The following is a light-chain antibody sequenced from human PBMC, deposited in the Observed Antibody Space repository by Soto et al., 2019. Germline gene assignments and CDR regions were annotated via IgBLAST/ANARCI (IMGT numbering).Light chain of an antibody. Sequence: EIVLTQSPGTLSLSPGERATLSCRASQSVSDSSLAWYHQKPGQAPRLLIYGASRRATGIPYTVSGSGSGTDFTITISRLETEDFAVYYCHLYGESPSFTFGQGTKLHTK. J-gene: IGKJ2*01. CDR2: GAS. V-gene: IGKV3-20*01. CDR1: QSVSDSS. CDR3: HLYGESPSFT.